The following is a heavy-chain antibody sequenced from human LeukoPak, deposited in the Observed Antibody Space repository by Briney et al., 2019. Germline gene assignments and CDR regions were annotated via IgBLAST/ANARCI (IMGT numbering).Heavy chain of an antibody. CDR1: GGSISSYY. J-gene: IGHJ4*02. CDR3: ARRHYYNSGIDY. CDR2: IYYSGST. V-gene: IGHV4-59*08. Sequence: PSETLSLTCTVSGGSISSYYWSWIRQPPGKGLEWIGYIYYSGSTNYNPSLKSRVTISVDTSKNQFSLKLSSVTAADTAVYYCARRHYYNSGIDYWGQGTLVTVSS. D-gene: IGHD3-10*01.